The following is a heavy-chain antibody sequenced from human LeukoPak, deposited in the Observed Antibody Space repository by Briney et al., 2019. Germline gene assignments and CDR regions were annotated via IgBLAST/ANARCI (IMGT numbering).Heavy chain of an antibody. V-gene: IGHV3-7*01. CDR2: INEDGSDK. Sequence: GGSLRLSCAASRFTFSRYWMSWVRQAPGKGLEWVANINEDGSDKNYVDSVEGRFTISRDNAKNSLYLQMNNLRAEDTAVYYCARDRWLEGYWGQGTLVTVSS. D-gene: IGHD3-22*01. CDR1: RFTFSRYW. J-gene: IGHJ4*02. CDR3: ARDRWLEGY.